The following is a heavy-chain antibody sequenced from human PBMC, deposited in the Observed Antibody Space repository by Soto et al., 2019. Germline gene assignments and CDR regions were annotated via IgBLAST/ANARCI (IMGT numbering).Heavy chain of an antibody. V-gene: IGHV4-59*01. CDR2: VYYSGST. Sequence: SETLSLTCTVSGGSISSYYWSWIRQPPGKGLEWIGYVYYSGSTNYNPSLKSRVTISVDTSKNQFSLKLSSVTAADTAVYYCARDGGGYYYGMDVWGQGTTVTVSS. CDR1: GGSISSYY. D-gene: IGHD3-16*01. CDR3: ARDGGGYYYGMDV. J-gene: IGHJ6*02.